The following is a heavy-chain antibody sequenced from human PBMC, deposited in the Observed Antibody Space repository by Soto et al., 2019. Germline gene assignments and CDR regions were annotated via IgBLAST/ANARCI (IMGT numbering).Heavy chain of an antibody. CDR3: AAGTLDFDY. V-gene: IGHV4-61*01. CDR2: IYYSGST. Sequence: SETLSLTCTVSGGSVSSGSYYWSWIRQPPGKGLEWIGYIYYSGSTNYNPSLKSRVTISVDTSKNQFSLKLSSVTAADTAVYYCAAGTLDFDYWGQGTLVTVSS. J-gene: IGHJ4*02. CDR1: GGSVSSGSYY. D-gene: IGHD1-1*01.